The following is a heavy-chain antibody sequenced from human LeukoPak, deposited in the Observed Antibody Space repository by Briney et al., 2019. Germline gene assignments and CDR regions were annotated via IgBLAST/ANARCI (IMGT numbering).Heavy chain of an antibody. CDR3: ARAGVEIAAAGKWFDP. V-gene: IGHV1-18*01. Sequence: ASVKVSCKASGYTFTSYGISWVRQAPGQGLEWMGWISAYNGNTNYAQKLQGRVTMTTDTSTSTAYMELSSLRSEDTAVYYCARAGVEIAAAGKWFDPWGQGTLVTVSS. J-gene: IGHJ5*02. CDR2: ISAYNGNT. D-gene: IGHD6-13*01. CDR1: GYTFTSYG.